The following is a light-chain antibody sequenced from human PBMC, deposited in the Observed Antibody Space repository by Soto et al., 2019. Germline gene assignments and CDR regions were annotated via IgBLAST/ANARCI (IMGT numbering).Light chain of an antibody. CDR2: GAS. CDR1: QSVSSN. J-gene: IGKJ1*01. CDR3: QQYNNWPKT. Sequence: EIVMTQSPATLSVTPGERATLPCRASQSVSSNLAWYQQKPGQAPRLLIYGASTRATGIPARFSGSGSGTEFTLTISILQSEDFAVYYCQQYNNWPKTFGQGTKVDIK. V-gene: IGKV3-15*01.